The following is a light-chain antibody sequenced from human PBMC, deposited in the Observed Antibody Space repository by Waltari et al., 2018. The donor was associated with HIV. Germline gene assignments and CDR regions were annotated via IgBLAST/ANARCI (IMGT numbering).Light chain of an antibody. CDR3: QSADSSGPYRV. Sequence: SSGLTQPPSVSVSPGLPARICCTGEELPKQYAYWYPRKPGQAPVVVIYKDSERPSGIPERFSGSSSGSTVTLTISGVQAEDEADYYCQSADSSGPYRVFGGGTKLTVL. CDR2: KDS. J-gene: IGLJ3*02. V-gene: IGLV3-25*03. CDR1: ELPKQY.